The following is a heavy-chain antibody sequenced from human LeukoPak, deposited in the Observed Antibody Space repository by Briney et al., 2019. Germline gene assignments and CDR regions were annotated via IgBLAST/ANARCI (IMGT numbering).Heavy chain of an antibody. J-gene: IGHJ4*02. CDR2: IYYSGST. CDR3: ARAHYDILTGYYHPLDY. V-gene: IGHV4-59*01. Sequence: PSETLSLTCTVSGGSISSYYWSWIRQPPGKGLEWIGYIYYSGSTNYNPSLKSRVTMSVDTSKNQFSLKLSSVSAADTAVYYCARAHYDILTGYYHPLDYWGQGTLVTVSS. CDR1: GGSISSYY. D-gene: IGHD3-9*01.